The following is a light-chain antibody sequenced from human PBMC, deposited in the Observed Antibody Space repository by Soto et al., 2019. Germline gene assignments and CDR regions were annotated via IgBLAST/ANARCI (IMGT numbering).Light chain of an antibody. Sequence: QSALTQPASVSGSPGQSITISCTGTSSDVGGYNYVSWYQQHPGKAPKPMIYEVSNRPSGVSSRFSGSKSGNTASLTISGLQPEDETDYYCSSYTSTSTVIFGGGTKLTVL. CDR1: SSDVGGYNY. V-gene: IGLV2-14*01. CDR3: SSYTSTSTVI. CDR2: EVS. J-gene: IGLJ2*01.